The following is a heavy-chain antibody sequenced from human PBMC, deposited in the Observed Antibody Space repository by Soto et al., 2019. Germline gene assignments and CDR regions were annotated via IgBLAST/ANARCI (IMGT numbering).Heavy chain of an antibody. J-gene: IGHJ4*02. V-gene: IGHV3-33*03. CDR2: IWYDGSNK. D-gene: IGHD2-15*01. CDR3: ARWGCSGSNCNLNQRSFDL. Sequence: QVQLVESGGGVVQPGRSLRLSCAASGFIFNEYGMHWVRQAPGKGLEWVAVIWYDGSNKYYADSVKGLFTFSRDNSKNTMALQVNSPRAEDTAVYYCARWGCSGSNCNLNQRSFDLWGQGTLVTVSS. CDR1: GFIFNEYG.